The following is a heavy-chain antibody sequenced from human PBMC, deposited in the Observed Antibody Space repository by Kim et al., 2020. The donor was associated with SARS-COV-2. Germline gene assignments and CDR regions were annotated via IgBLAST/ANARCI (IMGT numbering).Heavy chain of an antibody. D-gene: IGHD1-26*01. CDR1: GFTFNSYW. J-gene: IGHJ6*02. Sequence: LSLTCAASGFTFNSYWMNWVRQAPGKGLEWVANIKQDGSEKYYVDSVKGRFTISRDNAKNSLYLQMNSLRAEDTAVYYCARGLLIYYYYAMDVWGQGTTVTVSS. V-gene: IGHV3-7*01. CDR3: ARGLLIYYYYAMDV. CDR2: IKQDGSEK.